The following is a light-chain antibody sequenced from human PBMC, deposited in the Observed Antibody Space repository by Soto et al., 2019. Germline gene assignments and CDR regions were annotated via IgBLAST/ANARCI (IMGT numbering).Light chain of an antibody. Sequence: QSVLTQPPSASGIPGQRVTISCSGSSSNIGSNTVNWYQQLPGTAPKLLIYSNNQRPSGVPDRFSGSKSGTSASLAISGLQPEDEADYYCAAWDDSLNGPFYVFGTGTKVTVL. CDR2: SNN. V-gene: IGLV1-44*01. CDR1: SSNIGSNT. CDR3: AAWDDSLNGPFYV. J-gene: IGLJ1*01.